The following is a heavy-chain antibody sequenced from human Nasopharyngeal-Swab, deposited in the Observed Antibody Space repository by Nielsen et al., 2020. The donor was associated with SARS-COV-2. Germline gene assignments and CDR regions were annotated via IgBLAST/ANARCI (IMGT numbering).Heavy chain of an antibody. CDR2: IYHSGST. V-gene: IGHV4-4*02. D-gene: IGHD6-13*01. J-gene: IGHJ4*02. CDR3: ARCIAAAGPAPDY. CDR1: GGSISSSNW. Sequence: SETLSLTCAVSGGSISSSNWWSWVRQPPGKGLEWIGEIYHSGSTNYNPPLKSRVTISVDTSKNQFSLKLSSVTAADTAVYYCARCIAAAGPAPDYWGQGTLVTVSS.